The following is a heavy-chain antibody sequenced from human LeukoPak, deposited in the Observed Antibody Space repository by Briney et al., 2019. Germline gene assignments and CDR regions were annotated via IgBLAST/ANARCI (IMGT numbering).Heavy chain of an antibody. Sequence: GGSLRLSCAASGFTFSSYAMNWVRQAPGKGLEWVGRIKSKTDGGTTDYAAPVKGRFTISRDDSKNTLYLQMNSLKTEDTAVYYCTTDYCGGDCYSRTDYWGQGTLVTVSS. CDR3: TTDYCGGDCYSRTDY. CDR1: GFTFSSYA. J-gene: IGHJ4*02. CDR2: IKSKTDGGTT. D-gene: IGHD2-21*02. V-gene: IGHV3-15*01.